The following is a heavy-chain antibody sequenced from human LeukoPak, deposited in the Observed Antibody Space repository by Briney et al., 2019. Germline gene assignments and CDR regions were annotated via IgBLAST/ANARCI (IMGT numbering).Heavy chain of an antibody. CDR2: ISGDGDYT. Sequence: GFLRLSCAASGFTFDDYAMHWVRQAPGKGLEWVSLISGDGDYTYYADSVKGRFTISRDNSNNSLYLQMNSLRTEDTALYYCAKVLMGPTTGHFYYGMDVWGQGTTVTVSS. J-gene: IGHJ6*02. CDR1: GFTFDDYA. CDR3: AKVLMGPTTGHFYYGMDV. D-gene: IGHD1-26*01. V-gene: IGHV3-43*02.